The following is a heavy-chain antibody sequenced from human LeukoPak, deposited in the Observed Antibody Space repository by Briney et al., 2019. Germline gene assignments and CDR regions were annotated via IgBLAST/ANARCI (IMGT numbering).Heavy chain of an antibody. V-gene: IGHV4-59*01. CDR3: ARDHSSSWFYFDY. CDR2: IYYSGST. D-gene: IGHD6-13*01. CDR1: GGSISSYY. J-gene: IGHJ4*02. Sequence: SETLSPTCTVSGGSISSYYWSWIRQPPGKGLEWIGYIYYSGSTNYNPSLKSRVTISVDTSKNQFSLKLSSVTAADTAVYYCARDHSSSWFYFDYWGQGTLVTVSS.